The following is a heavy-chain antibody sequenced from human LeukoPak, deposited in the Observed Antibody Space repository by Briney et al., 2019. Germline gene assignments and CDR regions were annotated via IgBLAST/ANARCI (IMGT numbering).Heavy chain of an antibody. V-gene: IGHV3-23*01. Sequence: PGGSLRLSCAASGFTFSSYAMSWVRQAPGKGLEWVSAISGSGGSTYYADSVKGRFTISRDNSKNTLYLQMNSLRAEDTAVYYCAKDSRDSGSYDYYFDYWGQGTLVTVSS. CDR2: ISGSGGST. CDR3: AKDSRDSGSYDYYFDY. CDR1: GFTFSSYA. J-gene: IGHJ4*02. D-gene: IGHD1-26*01.